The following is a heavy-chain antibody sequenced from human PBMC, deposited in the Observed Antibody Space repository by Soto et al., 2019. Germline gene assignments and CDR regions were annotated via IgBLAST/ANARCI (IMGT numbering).Heavy chain of an antibody. CDR2: INWNSRTI. CDR1: GYTFQNFA. CDR3: VKDFSGYTHGVRAFEI. Sequence: EVQLVETGGGFVQPGRSLTLACATSGYTFQNFAMHWVRQAPGKGRIWVSSINWNSRTILYADSVKGRFPISRDNATSSLYLQMNSLRFEDTALYYCVKDFSGYTHGVRAFEIWGQGTMVTVSS. V-gene: IGHV3-9*01. J-gene: IGHJ3*02. D-gene: IGHD5-18*01.